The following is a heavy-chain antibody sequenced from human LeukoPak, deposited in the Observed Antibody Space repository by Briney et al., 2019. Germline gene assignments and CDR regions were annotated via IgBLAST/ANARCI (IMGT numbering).Heavy chain of an antibody. CDR2: IIPIFGTA. J-gene: IGHJ2*01. CDR3: ARVSRLEAAGTDRYWYFDL. CDR1: VGTFSSYA. D-gene: IGHD6-13*01. Sequence: GASVKVSCKASVGTFSSYAISWARQAPGQGLEWMGGIIPIFGTANYAQKFQGRVTITADESTSTAYMELSSLRSEDTAVYYCARVSRLEAAGTDRYWYFDLWGRGTLVTVSS. V-gene: IGHV1-69*13.